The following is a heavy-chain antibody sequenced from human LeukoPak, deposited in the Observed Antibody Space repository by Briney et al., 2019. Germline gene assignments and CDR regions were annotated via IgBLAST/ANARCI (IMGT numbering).Heavy chain of an antibody. J-gene: IGHJ3*02. CDR2: IIPIFGTA. Sequence: EASVKVSCKASGYTFTSYGISWVRQAPGQGLEWMGGIIPIFGTANYAQKFQGRVTITADESTSTAYMELSSLRSEDTAVYYCARDYDPYDAFDIWGQGTMVTVSS. D-gene: IGHD3-22*01. V-gene: IGHV1-69*13. CDR1: GYTFTSYG. CDR3: ARDYDPYDAFDI.